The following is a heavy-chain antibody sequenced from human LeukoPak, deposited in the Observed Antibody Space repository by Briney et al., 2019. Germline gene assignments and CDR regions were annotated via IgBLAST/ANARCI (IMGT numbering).Heavy chain of an antibody. CDR2: ISSTSGQI. J-gene: IGHJ4*01. CDR1: GFIFSDYK. CDR3: ARAPTRDPYFDY. V-gene: IGHV3-21*01. Sequence: PGGSLRLSCAASGFIFSDYKMNWVRQAPGKGLEWVSSISSTSGQINYADSVKGRFTISRDSAKNSLYLQMNSLRAEDTAVYYCARAPTRDPYFDYWGHGTLVTVSP.